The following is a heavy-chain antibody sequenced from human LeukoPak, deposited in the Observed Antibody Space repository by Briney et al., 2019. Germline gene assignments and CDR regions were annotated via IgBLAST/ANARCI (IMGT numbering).Heavy chain of an antibody. D-gene: IGHD3-10*01. Sequence: SVKVSRKASGGTFSSYTISWGRQAPGQGLEWMGRIIPILGIANYAQKFQGRVTITADKSTSTAYMELSSLRSEDTAVYYCARNPYYYGSGTPAPFDYWGQGTLVTVSS. J-gene: IGHJ4*02. CDR2: IIPILGIA. V-gene: IGHV1-69*02. CDR1: GGTFSSYT. CDR3: ARNPYYYGSGTPAPFDY.